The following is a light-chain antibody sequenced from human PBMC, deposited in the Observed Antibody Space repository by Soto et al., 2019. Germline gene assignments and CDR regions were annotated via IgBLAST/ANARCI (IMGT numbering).Light chain of an antibody. CDR1: QSIGNY. CDR3: QQYYTTPWT. Sequence: DIQMTQSPSSLSASVGDRVAITCRASQSIGNYLTWYQQGPGRAPKLLIYSASTLQSGVPSRFSGSGSGTDFTLTISSLQAEDVAVYYCQQYYTTPWTFGQGTKVDIK. V-gene: IGKV1-39*01. J-gene: IGKJ1*01. CDR2: SAS.